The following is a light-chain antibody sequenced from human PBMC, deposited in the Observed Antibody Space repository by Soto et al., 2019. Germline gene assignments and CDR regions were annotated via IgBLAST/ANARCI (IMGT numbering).Light chain of an antibody. CDR3: QQYMSSVT. V-gene: IGKV3-20*01. Sequence: EIVLTQSPGSLSLSPGQRATLSCRASQSVDTTFFAWYQKKPGQAPRLLIYGASNRATGIPDRFSGSGSGTDFTLIISRLEPENFAVYNCQQYMSSVTFGQGTKVEIK. J-gene: IGKJ1*01. CDR1: QSVDTTF. CDR2: GAS.